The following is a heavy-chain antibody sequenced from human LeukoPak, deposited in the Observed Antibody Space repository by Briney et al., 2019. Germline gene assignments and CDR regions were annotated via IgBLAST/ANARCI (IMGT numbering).Heavy chain of an antibody. D-gene: IGHD6-13*01. V-gene: IGHV4-4*02. CDR3: ASKTIAVAGHY. CDR2: IDYSGST. CDR1: SGSINSNNY. Sequence: PSETLSLTCAVSSGSINSNNYLSWVRQPPGKGLEWIGEIDYSGSTNYNPSLTSGVTISIDKSKNQFSLSLISVTAADTAVYYCASKTIAVAGHYWGQGTLVTVSS. J-gene: IGHJ4*02.